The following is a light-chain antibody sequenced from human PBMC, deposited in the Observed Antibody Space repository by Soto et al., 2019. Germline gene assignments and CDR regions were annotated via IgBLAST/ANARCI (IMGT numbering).Light chain of an antibody. Sequence: EIVMTQSRATLSVSPGERATLSFRASQSVGSNLAWYQQKPGQAPRLLIYYASTRATGIPARFRGSGSGTEFILTISILQSEDFAVYYCQQYGSSITFGQGTRLEIK. J-gene: IGKJ5*01. V-gene: IGKV3-15*01. CDR3: QQYGSSIT. CDR2: YAS. CDR1: QSVGSN.